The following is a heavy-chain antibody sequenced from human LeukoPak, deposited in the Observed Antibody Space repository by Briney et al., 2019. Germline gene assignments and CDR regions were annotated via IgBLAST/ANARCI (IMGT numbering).Heavy chain of an antibody. J-gene: IGHJ6*03. CDR3: ARWKGGYYLYYYYYMDV. Sequence: SETLSLTCTVSGGSISSYYWSWIRQPPGKGLEWIGYIYYSGSTNYNPSLKSRVTISVDTSKNQFSLKLSSVTAADTAVYYCARWKGGYYLYYYYYMDVWRKGTPVTVSS. D-gene: IGHD3-3*01. CDR2: IYYSGST. CDR1: GGSISSYY. V-gene: IGHV4-59*01.